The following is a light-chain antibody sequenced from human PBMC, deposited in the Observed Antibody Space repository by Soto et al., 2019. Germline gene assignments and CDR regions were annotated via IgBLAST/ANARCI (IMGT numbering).Light chain of an antibody. Sequence: EIVLTQSPCTLSLSAGERATLSCRAGQSVSSNLAWYQQKPGQAPRLLIYGASSRATGIPDRFSGSGSGTDFTLTISRLEPEDFAVYYCQQYGSSLWTFGQGTKVDIK. CDR3: QQYGSSLWT. J-gene: IGKJ1*01. V-gene: IGKV3-20*01. CDR1: QSVSSN. CDR2: GAS.